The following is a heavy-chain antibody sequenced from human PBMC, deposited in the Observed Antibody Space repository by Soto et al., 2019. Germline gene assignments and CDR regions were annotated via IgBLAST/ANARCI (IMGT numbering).Heavy chain of an antibody. J-gene: IGHJ4*02. V-gene: IGHV4-39*07. Sequence: SETLSLTCTVSGGSISSGGYYWSWIRQPPGKGLEWIGEINHSGSTNYNPSLKSRVTISVDTSKNQFSLKLSSVTAADTAVYYCARLYPPLRGSSWLDYWGQGTLVTVSS. CDR1: GGSISSGGYY. D-gene: IGHD6-13*01. CDR3: ARLYPPLRGSSWLDY. CDR2: INHSGST.